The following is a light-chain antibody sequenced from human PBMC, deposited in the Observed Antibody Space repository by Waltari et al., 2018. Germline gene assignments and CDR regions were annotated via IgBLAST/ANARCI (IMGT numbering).Light chain of an antibody. CDR3: QQYYPTPYT. CDR1: QSVLYSSDNNNY. J-gene: IGKJ2*01. V-gene: IGKV4-1*01. CDR2: WAS. Sequence: DIVMTQSPDSLGVSLGERATITCKSSQSVLYSSDNNNYLAWYQQKAGQSPTVLIYWASTRETGVPDRFSARGSGTDFTLTITNLQPEDLAVYYCQQYYPTPYTFGQGTKLDIK.